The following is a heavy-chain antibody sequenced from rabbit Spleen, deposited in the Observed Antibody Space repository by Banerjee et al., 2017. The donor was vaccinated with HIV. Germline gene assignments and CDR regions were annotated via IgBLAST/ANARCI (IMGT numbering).Heavy chain of an antibody. V-gene: IGHV1S40*01. Sequence: QSLEESGGDLVKPEGYLTLTCTASGFSFSSSYYMCWVRQAPGKGLECIACIYADSSGSTYYASWAKGRFTISKTSSTTVTLEMTSLTAADTATYFCASISSYYSRFNLWGPGTLVTVS. J-gene: IGHJ4*01. CDR2: IYADSSGST. D-gene: IGHD8-1*01. CDR1: GFSFSSSYY. CDR3: ASISSYYSRFNL.